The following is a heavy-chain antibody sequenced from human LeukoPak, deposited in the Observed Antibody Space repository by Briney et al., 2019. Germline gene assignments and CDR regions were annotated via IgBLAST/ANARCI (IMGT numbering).Heavy chain of an antibody. Sequence: SETLSLTCTVSGGSISSGNYYWSWIRQPPGEGLEWIGCIYYSGSTYYIPSLKSRVTISVDAAKNQFSLKLSSVTAADTAVYYCARGINYAWDWGQGTLVSVSS. CDR1: GGSISSGNYY. J-gene: IGHJ4*02. CDR3: ARGINYAWD. V-gene: IGHV4-30-4*01. CDR2: IYYSGST. D-gene: IGHD3-16*01.